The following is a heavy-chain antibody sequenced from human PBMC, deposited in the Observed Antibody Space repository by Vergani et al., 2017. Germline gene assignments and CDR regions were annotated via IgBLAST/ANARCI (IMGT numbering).Heavy chain of an antibody. J-gene: IGHJ4*02. CDR1: GFIFSDYV. Sequence: VQLVESGGGVVQPGKSLSLSCETSGFIFSDYVMHWVRQAPGKGLEWVSSISGRSNYIYYADSLKGRFTISRDNSKNSVYLQMNSLRAEDTAIYYCARKKYYDSKDYYQVEPFDYWGQGTLVTVSS. CDR2: ISGRSNYI. CDR3: ARKKYYDSKDYYQVEPFDY. V-gene: IGHV3-21*06. D-gene: IGHD3-22*01.